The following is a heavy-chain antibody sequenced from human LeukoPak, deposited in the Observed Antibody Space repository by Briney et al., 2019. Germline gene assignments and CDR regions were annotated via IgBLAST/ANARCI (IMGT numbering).Heavy chain of an antibody. V-gene: IGHV3-15*01. CDR2: IKSKTDGGTT. J-gene: IGHJ3*02. CDR3: TTVFFVSRGYDYVWGSYFQASGAFDI. D-gene: IGHD3-16*01. Sequence: PGGSLRLSCAASGFTFSNAWMSWVRQAPGKGLEWVGRIKSKTDGGTTDYAAPVKGRFTISRDDSKNTLYLQMNSLKTEDTAVYYCTTVFFVSRGYDYVWGSYFQASGAFDIWGQGTMVTVSS. CDR1: GFTFSNAW.